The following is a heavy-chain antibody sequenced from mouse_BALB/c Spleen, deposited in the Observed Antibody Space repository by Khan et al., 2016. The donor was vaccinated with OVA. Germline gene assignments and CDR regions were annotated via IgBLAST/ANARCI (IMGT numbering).Heavy chain of an antibody. CDR2: IWRDGSK. J-gene: IGHJ4*01. CDR3: ARQPYYHYNSMDY. D-gene: IGHD2-10*01. V-gene: IGHV2-6-1*01. CDR1: GFSLTNYG. Sequence: QVQLKESGPGLVAPSQSLSITCTISGFSLTNYGVHWVRQPPGKGLEWLVVIWRDGSKTYNSALKSRLTISKDNYKSPVFLKMNSHQTDDTAMYFCARQPYYHYNSMDYWGQGTSVTVSS.